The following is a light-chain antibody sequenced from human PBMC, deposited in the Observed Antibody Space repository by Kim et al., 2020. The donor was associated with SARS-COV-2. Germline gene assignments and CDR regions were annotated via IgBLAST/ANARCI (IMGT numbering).Light chain of an antibody. Sequence: VSPGQTASITCSGDKVGDKYACWYQQKPGQSPVLVIYQDSKRPSGIPERFSGSNSGNTATLNISGTQAMDEADYYCQAWDSSTVVFGGGTQLTVL. J-gene: IGLJ2*01. CDR3: QAWDSSTVV. CDR1: KVGDKY. CDR2: QDS. V-gene: IGLV3-1*01.